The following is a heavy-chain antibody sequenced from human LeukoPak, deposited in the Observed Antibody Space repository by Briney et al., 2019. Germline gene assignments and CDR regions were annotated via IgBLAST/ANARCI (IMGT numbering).Heavy chain of an antibody. D-gene: IGHD2-15*01. V-gene: IGHV3-30*02. CDR1: GFIFRHYG. CDR3: AKGGSPSHNWFNS. J-gene: IGHJ5*01. Sequence: PGGSLTLSCAASGFIFRHYGLHWVRQAPCRGRAGVAFIRNDGSYEYYPDSVKGRFTISRDNSRNALFLQMNSLRAEDTAVYYCAKGGSPSHNWFNSWGQGTLVTVSS. CDR2: IRNDGSYE.